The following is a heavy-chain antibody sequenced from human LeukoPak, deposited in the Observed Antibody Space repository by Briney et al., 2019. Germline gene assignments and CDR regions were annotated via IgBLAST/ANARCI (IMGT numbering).Heavy chain of an antibody. V-gene: IGHV3-7*03. D-gene: IGHD6-13*01. J-gene: IGHJ4*02. CDR3: ARDQGYSSSWYIDY. CDR2: IKQDGSEK. Sequence: GGSLRLSCAASGFTFSSYWMSWVRQAPGKGLEWVANIKQDGSEKYYVDSVKGRFTIPRDNAKNSLYLQMNSLRAEDTAVYYCARDQGYSSSWYIDYWGQGTLVTVSS. CDR1: GFTFSSYW.